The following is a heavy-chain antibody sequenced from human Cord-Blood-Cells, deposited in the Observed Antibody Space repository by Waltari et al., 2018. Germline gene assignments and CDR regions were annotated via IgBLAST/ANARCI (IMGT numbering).Heavy chain of an antibody. D-gene: IGHD6-13*01. J-gene: IGHJ3*02. V-gene: IGHV1-69*01. CDR1: RGTFSSYA. Sequence: QVQLVQSGAEVKKPRSSVKVSCKAYRGTFSSYAISWVRQTPGHGRDWMSGSSPILGRAHYAQKLHGRVTMTADDSTGTAYMERSRLRSEDTALYDCARVGPDRRVAAGAGAFDSCGQVTMGTGSS. CDR2: SSPILGRA. CDR3: ARVGPDRRVAAGAGAFDS.